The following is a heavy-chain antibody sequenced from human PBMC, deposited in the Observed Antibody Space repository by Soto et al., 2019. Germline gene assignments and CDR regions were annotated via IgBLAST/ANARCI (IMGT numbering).Heavy chain of an antibody. Sequence: GGSLRLSCVVSGFTFSSYGMHWVRQAPGKGLAWVAVIWYDGSNKYYADSVKCRFTISRDNSKHTLYLQMNSLRAEDTAVYYSARDGLYYDIFTGNPYYYYGKDVWRQGTTVTVSS. CDR3: ARDGLYYDIFTGNPYYYYGKDV. D-gene: IGHD3-9*01. V-gene: IGHV3-33*01. CDR1: GFTFSSYG. J-gene: IGHJ6*02. CDR2: IWYDGSNK.